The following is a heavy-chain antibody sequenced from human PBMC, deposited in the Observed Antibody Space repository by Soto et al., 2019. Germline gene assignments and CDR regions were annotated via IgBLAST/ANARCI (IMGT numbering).Heavy chain of an antibody. J-gene: IGHJ6*03. Sequence: QVQLVESGGGLVKPGGSLRLSCAASGFTFSDSFMSWSRQTPGKGLECLSYISGRAGNIYYADAVWGRFTISRDNAKNSVYMQMNSLRAEDTAGYYCAGDQRPNYMAVWGKGTTVTVS. CDR2: ISGRAGNI. CDR1: GFTFSDSF. V-gene: IGHV3-11*01. CDR3: AGDQRPNYMAV.